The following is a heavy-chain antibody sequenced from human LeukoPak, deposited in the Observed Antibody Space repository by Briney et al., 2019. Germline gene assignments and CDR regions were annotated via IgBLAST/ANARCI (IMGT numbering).Heavy chain of an antibody. CDR3: ARDPSNTGGYYFYMDV. J-gene: IGHJ6*03. CDR2: ISAWNGDT. CDR1: GGTFSSYA. D-gene: IGHD2-8*01. V-gene: IGHV1-18*01. Sequence: GASVKVSCKASGGTFSSYAISWVRQAPGQGLEWMGWISAWNGDTSYAQELQGRVTMTTDTSTSTAYMELRSRRSDDAAVNYCARDPSNTGGYYFYMDVWGKGTTVTVSS.